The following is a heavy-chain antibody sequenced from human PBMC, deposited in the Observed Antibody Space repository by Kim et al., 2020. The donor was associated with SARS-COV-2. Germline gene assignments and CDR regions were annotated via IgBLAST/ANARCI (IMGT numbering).Heavy chain of an antibody. CDR1: GFTVSSNY. CDR3: ARHSWLVTQIDAFDI. Sequence: GGSLRLSCAASGFTVSSNYMSWVRQAPGKGLEWVSVINSGGSTYYADSVKGRFTVSRDNSKNTLYLQMNSLSAEDTAVYYCARHSWLVTQIDAFDIWGQGTLVTVSS. D-gene: IGHD6-13*01. V-gene: IGHV3-66*02. CDR2: INSGGST. J-gene: IGHJ3*02.